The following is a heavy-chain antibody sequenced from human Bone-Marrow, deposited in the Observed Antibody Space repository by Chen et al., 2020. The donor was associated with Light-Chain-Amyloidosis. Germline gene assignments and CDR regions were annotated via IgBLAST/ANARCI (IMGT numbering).Heavy chain of an antibody. D-gene: IGHD3-10*01. CDR3: VSDYYASIDS. Sequence: EVQLVESGGGLVQPGGSLRLSCVASGFTFSTSWMAWVRQAPGKGLEWVANIKQDGSEKYYVDSVKGRFTMSRDNAKNSMSLQMNSLRAEDTAIYYCVSDYYASIDSWGQGTLVTVSS. V-gene: IGHV3-7*05. CDR1: GFTFSTSW. J-gene: IGHJ4*02. CDR2: IKQDGSEK.